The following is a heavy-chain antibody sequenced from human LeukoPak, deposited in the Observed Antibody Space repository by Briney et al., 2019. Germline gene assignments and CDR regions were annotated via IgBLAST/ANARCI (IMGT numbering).Heavy chain of an antibody. D-gene: IGHD3-3*01. Sequence: GASVKVSCKASGYTFTSCYMHWVRQAPGQGLEWMGIINPSGGSTSYAQKFQGRVTMTRDTSTSTVYMELSSLRSEDTAVYYCAISFPHFGYYTGYYFDYWGQGTLVTVSS. CDR3: AISFPHFGYYTGYYFDY. V-gene: IGHV1-46*01. J-gene: IGHJ4*02. CDR2: INPSGGST. CDR1: GYTFTSCY.